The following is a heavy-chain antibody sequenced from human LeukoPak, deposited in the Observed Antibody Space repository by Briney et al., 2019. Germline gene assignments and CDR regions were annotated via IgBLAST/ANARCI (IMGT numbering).Heavy chain of an antibody. D-gene: IGHD3-9*01. CDR1: GFTLSSYA. Sequence: GGSLRLSCAASGFTLSSYAMGWVRQAPGKGLEWVSAISGSGGSTYYADSVKGRFTISRDNSKNTLYLQMNSLRAEDTAVYYCAKDRDHFDWLLGWFDPWGQGTLVTVSS. V-gene: IGHV3-23*01. J-gene: IGHJ5*02. CDR2: ISGSGGST. CDR3: AKDRDHFDWLLGWFDP.